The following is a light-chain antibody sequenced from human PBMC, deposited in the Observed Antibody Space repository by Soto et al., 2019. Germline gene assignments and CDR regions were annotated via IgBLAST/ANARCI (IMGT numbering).Light chain of an antibody. CDR1: QTVRNNY. Sequence: EFVLTQSPGTLSLSPGERATLSCRASQTVRNNYLAWYQQKPGQAPRLLIYDASNRATGIPARFSGSGSGTDFTLTISNLEPEDFAVYYCQQRSNWPHTFGGGTKVDIK. V-gene: IGKV3-11*01. CDR2: DAS. J-gene: IGKJ4*01. CDR3: QQRSNWPHT.